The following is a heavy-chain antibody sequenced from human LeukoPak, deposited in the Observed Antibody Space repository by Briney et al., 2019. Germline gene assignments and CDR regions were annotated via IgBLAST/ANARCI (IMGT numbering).Heavy chain of an antibody. CDR1: GFTFSSYS. CDR2: ISSSSSYI. J-gene: IGHJ4*02. Sequence: PGGSLRLSCAASGFTFSSYSMNWVRQAPGKGLEWVSSISSSSSYIYYADSVKGRFTISRDNAKNSLYLQMNSLRAEDTAVYYCARDLMVRGVIIMRDYWGQGTLVTVSS. V-gene: IGHV3-21*01. D-gene: IGHD3-10*01. CDR3: ARDLMVRGVIIMRDY.